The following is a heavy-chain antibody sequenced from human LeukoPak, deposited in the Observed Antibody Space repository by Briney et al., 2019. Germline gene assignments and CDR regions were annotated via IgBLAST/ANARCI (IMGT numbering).Heavy chain of an antibody. J-gene: IGHJ4*02. CDR2: LYSDDSA. D-gene: IGHD1-26*01. Sequence: PGGSLRLSCVASGFSISRGTMTWASHAPGPALERDSLLYSDDSAYYPDSLMGRFTISRDNSKSTLHLQMDTLRTEDTAMYYCARDPWQGSTTLHWGQGIMVTVSS. V-gene: IGHV3-66*02. CDR3: ARDPWQGSTTLH. CDR1: GFSISRGT.